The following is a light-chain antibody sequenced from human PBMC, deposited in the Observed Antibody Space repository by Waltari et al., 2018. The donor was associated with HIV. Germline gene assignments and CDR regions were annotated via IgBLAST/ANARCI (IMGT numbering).Light chain of an antibody. CDR3: QQYDSGPRGIT. J-gene: IGKJ2*01. CDR1: QSISAT. V-gene: IGKV3-15*01. CDR2: EAA. Sequence: DIVMTQSPPTLSVSPGQSVTLSCRASQSISATVAWYQQRPGQAPRLLIYEAATRPTGIPARFSGSGSGTEFTLTISSLQSEDFATYFCQQYDSGPRGITFGQGTMLEIK.